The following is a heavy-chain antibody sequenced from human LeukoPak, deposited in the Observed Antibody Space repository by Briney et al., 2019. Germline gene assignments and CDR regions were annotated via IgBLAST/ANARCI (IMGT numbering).Heavy chain of an antibody. J-gene: IGHJ4*02. V-gene: IGHV1-8*01. Sequence: GASVKVSCKASGYTFTSYDINWVRQATGQGLEWMGWMNPNSGNTVYAQKFQGRVTMTRNTSISTAYMELSSLRSEDTAVYYCARVSRRVAATTLNYWGQGTLVTVSS. CDR2: MNPNSGNT. D-gene: IGHD2-15*01. CDR3: ARVSRRVAATTLNY. CDR1: GYTFTSYD.